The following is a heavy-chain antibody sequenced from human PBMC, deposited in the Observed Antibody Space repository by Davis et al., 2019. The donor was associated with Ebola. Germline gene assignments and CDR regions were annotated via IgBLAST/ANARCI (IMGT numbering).Heavy chain of an antibody. D-gene: IGHD2-2*01. Sequence: GESLKISCAASGFTFNRYGMHWVRQAPGKGLEWVAIVWHDGTKKNYVESVEGRFTISRDNSKNMVYLEMNSLRVEDTAIYYCVGGPGSNIWYSWFDPWGQGTLVTVSS. J-gene: IGHJ5*02. V-gene: IGHV3-33*03. CDR3: VGGPGSNIWYSWFDP. CDR2: VWHDGTKK. CDR1: GFTFNRYG.